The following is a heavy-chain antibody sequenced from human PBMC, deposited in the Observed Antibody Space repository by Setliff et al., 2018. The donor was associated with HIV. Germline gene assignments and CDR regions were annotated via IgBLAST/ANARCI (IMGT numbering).Heavy chain of an antibody. J-gene: IGHJ4*02. CDR3: AVDPTSDNSWGYFDR. CDR2: IHTSGNT. Sequence: PSETLSLTCTVSGGSISSGSYYWSWIRQPAGKGLEWIGRIHTSGNTNYNPSLKSRVTISVDTSKNQFSLKLSSVTAADTAVYYCAVDPTSDNSWGYFDRWGQGTLVTVSS. D-gene: IGHD2-2*01. V-gene: IGHV4-61*02. CDR1: GGSISSGSYY.